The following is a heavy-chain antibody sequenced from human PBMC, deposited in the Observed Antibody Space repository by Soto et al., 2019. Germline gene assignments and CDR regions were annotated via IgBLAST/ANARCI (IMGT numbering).Heavy chain of an antibody. D-gene: IGHD6-19*01. V-gene: IGHV3-73*01. CDR3: TRHLLYSSGSRRYYGMAV. CDR1: GFTFSGSA. J-gene: IGHJ6*02. Sequence: VQLVESGGGLVQPGGSLKLSCAASGFTFSGSAMHWVRQASGKGLEWVGRIRSKANSYATAYAASVKGRFTISRDDSKNTAYRQMNSLKTEDTAVYYCTRHLLYSSGSRRYYGMAVWGQGTTVTVSS. CDR2: IRSKANSYAT.